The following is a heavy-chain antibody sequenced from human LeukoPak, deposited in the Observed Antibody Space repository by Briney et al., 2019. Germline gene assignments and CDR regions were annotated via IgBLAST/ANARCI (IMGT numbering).Heavy chain of an antibody. J-gene: IGHJ4*02. CDR1: GFTFSYYN. V-gene: IGHV3-21*01. D-gene: IGHD1-26*01. Sequence: TGGPLRLSCAASGFTFSYYNMDWVRPAPGKGLEWVSSITSSGRYIDYADSVKGRFTISRDNAKNSLYLQMNSLRAEDTAVYYCARDRGSYTLEYWGQGTLVTVSS. CDR3: ARDRGSYTLEY. CDR2: ITSSGRYI.